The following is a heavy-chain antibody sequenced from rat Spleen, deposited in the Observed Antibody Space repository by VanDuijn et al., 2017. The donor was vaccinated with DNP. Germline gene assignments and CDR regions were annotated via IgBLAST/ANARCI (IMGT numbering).Heavy chain of an antibody. Sequence: QVQLKESGPGLVHPSQTLSLTCTVAGFSLTSYNIHWVRQPPGKGLEWMGAIWSSGGTRYHSALKSRLSISRDTSKSQVFLKMNSLQTEDTAMYFCARSGLTGNWFAYWGQGTLVTVSS. V-gene: IGHV2-41*01. CDR2: IWSSGGT. D-gene: IGHD5-1*01. CDR1: GFSLTSYN. CDR3: ARSGLTGNWFAY. J-gene: IGHJ3*01.